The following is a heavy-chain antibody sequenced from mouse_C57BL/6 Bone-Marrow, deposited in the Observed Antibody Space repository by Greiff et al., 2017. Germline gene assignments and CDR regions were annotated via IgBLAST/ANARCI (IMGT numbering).Heavy chain of an antibody. Sequence: EVKVVESGGDLVKPGGSLKLSCAASGFTFSSYGMSWVRQTPDKRLEWVATISSGGSYTYYPDSVKGRFTISRDNAKNTPYLQMSSLKSEDTAMYYCARQADDEYFDYWGQGTTLTVSS. J-gene: IGHJ2*01. CDR1: GFTFSSYG. CDR2: ISSGGSYT. CDR3: ARQADDEYFDY. D-gene: IGHD2-3*01. V-gene: IGHV5-6*01.